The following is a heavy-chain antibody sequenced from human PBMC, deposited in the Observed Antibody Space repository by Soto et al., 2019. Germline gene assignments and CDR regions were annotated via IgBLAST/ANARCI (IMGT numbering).Heavy chain of an antibody. J-gene: IGHJ4*02. CDR2: ISPDGSTT. CDR1: GFTFSNFW. Sequence: GSLRLSCAASGFTFSNFWMHWVRQGPGKGLVWVSRISPDGSTTSYADSVKGRFTISRDNAKSTLYLQMNSLRAEDTAVYYCADSWLTTSYWGLGTLVTVSS. CDR3: ADSWLTTSY. D-gene: IGHD5-12*01. V-gene: IGHV3-74*01.